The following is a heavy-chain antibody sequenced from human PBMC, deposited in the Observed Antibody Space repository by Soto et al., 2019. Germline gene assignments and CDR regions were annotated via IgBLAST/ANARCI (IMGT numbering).Heavy chain of an antibody. CDR3: ARKSKALRFLEWLFAQKKQISYYYYYMEV. D-gene: IGHD3-3*01. V-gene: IGHV4-34*01. CDR2: INHSGST. J-gene: IGHJ6*03. Sequence: SETLSLTCAVYGGSFSGYYWSWIRQPPGKGLEWIGEINHSGSTNYNPSLKSRVTISVDTSKNQFSLKLSSVTAADTAVYYCARKSKALRFLEWLFAQKKQISYYYYYMEVWGKGTTVTVSS. CDR1: GGSFSGYY.